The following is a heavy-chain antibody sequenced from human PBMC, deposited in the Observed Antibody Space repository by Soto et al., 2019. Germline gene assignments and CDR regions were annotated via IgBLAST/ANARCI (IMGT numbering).Heavy chain of an antibody. CDR1: GFSFRTYA. CDR3: ASWGRSRSAQKSFDY. CDR2: ISYDGNSK. J-gene: IGHJ4*02. V-gene: IGHV3-30-3*01. Sequence: QVQLVESGGGVVQPGRSLRLSCAASGFSFRTYAMNWVRQAPGKGLEWVAVISYDGNSKYYADSVKGRFTISRDNSNNTVYLEMNSLRAEDTAVYHCASWGRSRSAQKSFDYWGQGKLVTVSS. D-gene: IGHD2-2*01.